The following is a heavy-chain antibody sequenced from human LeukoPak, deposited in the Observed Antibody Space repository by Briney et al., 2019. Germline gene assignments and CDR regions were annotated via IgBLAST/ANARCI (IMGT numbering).Heavy chain of an antibody. V-gene: IGHV3-33*01. CDR3: STTYYYDSSEGY. D-gene: IGHD3-22*01. Sequence: PGTSLRLSCAASGFTFRSHGMHWVRQAPGKGLEWVAFIWYDGSNKYYTDSAKGRFTISRDNSKNTLYLQMNSLRAEDTAVYYCSTTYYYDSSEGYWGQGTLVTVSS. CDR2: IWYDGSNK. CDR1: GFTFRSHG. J-gene: IGHJ4*02.